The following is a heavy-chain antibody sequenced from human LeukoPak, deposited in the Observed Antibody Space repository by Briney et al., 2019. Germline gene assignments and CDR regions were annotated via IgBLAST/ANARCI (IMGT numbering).Heavy chain of an antibody. D-gene: IGHD3-22*01. CDR2: IYTSGST. V-gene: IGHV4-61*02. CDR3: ARHRGSFGYYPPEYFQH. Sequence: SQTLSLTCTVSGGSISSGNYWSWIRQPAGKGLEWIGRIYTSGSTNYNPSLKSRVTISVDTSKNQFSLKLSSVTAADTAVYYCARHRGSFGYYPPEYFQHWGQGTLVTVSS. J-gene: IGHJ1*01. CDR1: GGSISSGNY.